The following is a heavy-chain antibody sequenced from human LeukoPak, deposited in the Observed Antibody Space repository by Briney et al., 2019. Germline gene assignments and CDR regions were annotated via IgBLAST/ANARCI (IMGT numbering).Heavy chain of an antibody. CDR2: IHYTGNA. CDR3: VRRLAVRGMGFDP. CDR1: GDSINNASYY. J-gene: IGHJ5*01. Sequence: PSETLSHTCNVSGDSINNASYYWGWIRQPPGNGLDWIGSIHYTGNAYYNPSLKSRVTMSVDPSKNHFSLKLTSLTAADTAVYYCVRRLAVRGMGFDPWGQGMLVTVSS. V-gene: IGHV4-39*02. D-gene: IGHD3-10*01.